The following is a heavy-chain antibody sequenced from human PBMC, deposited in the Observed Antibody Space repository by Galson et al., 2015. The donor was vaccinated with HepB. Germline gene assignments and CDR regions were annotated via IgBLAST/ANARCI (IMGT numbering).Heavy chain of an antibody. CDR1: GFTFSSFS. CDR3: ARQEGYCSGGSCYGGIDP. D-gene: IGHD2-15*01. V-gene: IGHV3-23*01. CDR2: ISASGGST. J-gene: IGHJ5*02. Sequence: SLRLSCAVSGFTFSSFSMSWVRQAPGRGLQWVSLISASGGSTFYADSVKGRFTISRDNSKNTLYLQMNSLRAEDTAVYCCARQEGYCSGGSCYGGIDPWGQGTLVTVSS.